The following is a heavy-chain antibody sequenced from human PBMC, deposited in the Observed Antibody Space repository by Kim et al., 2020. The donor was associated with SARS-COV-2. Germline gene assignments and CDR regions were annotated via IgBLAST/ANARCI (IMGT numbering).Heavy chain of an antibody. CDR1: GFTFSSYE. V-gene: IGHV3-48*03. CDR3: APLGGPSLLRLGEMTAEYFQH. Sequence: GGSLRLSCAASGFTFSSYEMNWVRQAPGKGLEWVSYISSSGSTIYYADSVKGRFTISRDNAKNSLYLQMNSLRAEDTAVYYCAPLGGPSLLRLGEMTAEYFQHWGQGTLVTVSS. D-gene: IGHD3-16*01. J-gene: IGHJ1*01. CDR2: ISSSGSTI.